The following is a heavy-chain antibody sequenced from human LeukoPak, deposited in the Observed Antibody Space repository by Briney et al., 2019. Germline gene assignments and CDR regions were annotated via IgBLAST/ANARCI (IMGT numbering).Heavy chain of an antibody. D-gene: IGHD1-26*01. CDR1: GYTFTGYY. CDR2: INPNSGGT. J-gene: IGHJ4*02. Sequence: ASVKVSCKASGYTFTGYYMHWVRQAPGQGLEWMGWINPNSGGTNYAQKFQGRVTMTRDTSISTAYMELGRLRSDDTAVYYCARSPSGSYSEGFDYWGQGTLVTVSS. CDR3: ARSPSGSYSEGFDY. V-gene: IGHV1-2*02.